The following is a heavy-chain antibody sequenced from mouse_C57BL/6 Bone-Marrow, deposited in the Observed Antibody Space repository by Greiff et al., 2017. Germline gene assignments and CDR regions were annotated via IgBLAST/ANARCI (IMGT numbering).Heavy chain of an antibody. CDR2: VHPDSGST. V-gene: IGHV1-64*01. J-gene: IGHJ2*01. CDR3: AGGLGDDNCFDY. CDR1: GYTFTSYW. Sequence: VQLQQPGAELVKPGASVKLSCKASGYTFTSYWMHWVKQRPGQGLEWIGMVHPDSGSTNYNEKFKSKATLTVDKSSSTAYMQRSSFSSEDSAVYYSAGGLGDDNCFDYWGQGTTRTVSS.